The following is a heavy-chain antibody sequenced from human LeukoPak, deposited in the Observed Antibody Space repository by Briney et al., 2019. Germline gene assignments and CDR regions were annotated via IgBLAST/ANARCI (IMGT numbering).Heavy chain of an antibody. Sequence: ASVKVSCKASGYTFTSYGVSWVRQAPGQGLEWMGWIRAYNGNTNSAQKFQGRVTMTTDTSTSTAYMELRSLRSDDTALYYCARDKAAGPYYFDYWGQGTLVTVSS. CDR3: ARDKAAGPYYFDY. D-gene: IGHD6-13*01. V-gene: IGHV1-18*01. J-gene: IGHJ4*02. CDR1: GYTFTSYG. CDR2: IRAYNGNT.